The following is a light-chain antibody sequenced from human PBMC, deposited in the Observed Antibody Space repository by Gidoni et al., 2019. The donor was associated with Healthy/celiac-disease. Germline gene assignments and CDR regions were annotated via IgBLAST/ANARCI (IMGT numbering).Light chain of an antibody. CDR3: NSRDSSGTHPRV. V-gene: IGLV3-19*01. J-gene: IGLJ1*01. CDR2: GKN. CDR1: SLRSYY. Sequence: SSELTQDPAVSVALGQTVRITCQGDSLRSYYASWYQQKPGQAPVLVIYGKNNRPSGIPYRFSGSSLGNTASLTITGAQAEDEADYYCNSRDSSGTHPRVFGTWTKVTVL.